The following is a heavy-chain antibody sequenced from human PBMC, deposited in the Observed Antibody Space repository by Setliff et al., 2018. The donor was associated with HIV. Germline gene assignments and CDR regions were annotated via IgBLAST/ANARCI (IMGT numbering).Heavy chain of an antibody. J-gene: IGHJ4*02. CDR2: IFYTGRT. D-gene: IGHD3-10*01. Sequence: PSETLSLTCSVSGGSISSSTYYWGWIRQPPRKGLEWIGDIFYTGRTYYSPSLKSRVTISEDTSKNQFSLKMRSVTAADTAVYYCATSPAGEILGSRPFYFDYWGQGTLVTVSS. CDR3: ATSPAGEILGSRPFYFDY. CDR1: GGSISSSTYY. V-gene: IGHV4-39*07.